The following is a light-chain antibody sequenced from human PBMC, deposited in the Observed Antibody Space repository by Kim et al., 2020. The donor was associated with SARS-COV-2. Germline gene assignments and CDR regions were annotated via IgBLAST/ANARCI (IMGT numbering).Light chain of an antibody. CDR2: SDN. V-gene: IGLV1-44*01. Sequence: QSVLTQPPSASGTPGQRVTISCSGSSTNIGINNVNWYQQLQGTAPTLLIYSDNPRPSGVPYRFSGSKSGTSASLAISWLQSEDEADYYCAAWDDSLNGYLFGTGTKVTVL. J-gene: IGLJ1*01. CDR1: STNIGINN. CDR3: AAWDDSLNGYL.